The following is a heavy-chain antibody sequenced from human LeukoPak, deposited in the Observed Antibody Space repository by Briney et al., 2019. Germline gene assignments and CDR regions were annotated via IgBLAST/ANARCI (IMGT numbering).Heavy chain of an antibody. CDR1: GFTFSNYE. Sequence: GGSLRLSCAGSGFTFSNYEMVWLRQAPGKGLEWISYISSSGNTIYYADSVKGRFTISRDNAKNSLYLQMNSLRAEDTAVYYCAPIAVTSFDYWGQGTLVTVSS. CDR3: APIAVTSFDY. J-gene: IGHJ4*02. V-gene: IGHV3-48*03. CDR2: ISSSGNTI. D-gene: IGHD4-17*01.